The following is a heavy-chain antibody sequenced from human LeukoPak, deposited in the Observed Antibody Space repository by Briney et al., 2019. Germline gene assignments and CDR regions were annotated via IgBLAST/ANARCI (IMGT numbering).Heavy chain of an antibody. V-gene: IGHV4-34*01. D-gene: IGHD3-16*01. J-gene: IGHJ5*02. CDR3: ARVLGGNNWFDP. CDR2: INHSGST. CDR1: GGSFCGYY. Sequence: SETLSLTCAVYGGSFCGYYWSWIRQPPGKGLEWIGEINHSGSTNYNPSLKSRVTISVDTSKNQFSLKLSSVTAADTAVYYCARVLGGNNWFDPWGQGTLVTVSS.